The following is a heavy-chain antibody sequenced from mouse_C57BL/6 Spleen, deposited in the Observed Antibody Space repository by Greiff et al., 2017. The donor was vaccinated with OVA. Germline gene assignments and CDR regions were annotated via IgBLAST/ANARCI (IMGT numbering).Heavy chain of an antibody. CDR3: TRRANTVVEDYAMDY. J-gene: IGHJ4*01. CDR1: GFTFSSYA. CDR2: ISSGGDYI. Sequence: EVKLVESGEGLVKPGGSLKLSCAASGFTFSSYAMSWVRQTPEKRLEWVAYISSGGDYIYYADTVKGRFTISRDNARNTLYLQMSSLKSEDTAMYYGTRRANTVVEDYAMDYWGQGTSVTVSS. D-gene: IGHD1-1*01. V-gene: IGHV5-9-1*02.